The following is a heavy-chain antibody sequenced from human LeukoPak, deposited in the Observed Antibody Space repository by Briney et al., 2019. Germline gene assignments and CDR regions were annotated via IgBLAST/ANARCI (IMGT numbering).Heavy chain of an antibody. CDR3: ARDQDYYDSSGYYQYYFDY. CDR1: GYSISSGYY. D-gene: IGHD3-22*01. Sequence: SETLSLTCTVSGYSISSGYYWGWIRQPPGKGLEWIGSIYHSGSTYYNPSLKSRVTISVDTSKNQFSLKLSSVTAADTAVYYCARDQDYYDSSGYYQYYFDYWGQGTLVTVSS. CDR2: IYHSGST. V-gene: IGHV4-38-2*02. J-gene: IGHJ4*02.